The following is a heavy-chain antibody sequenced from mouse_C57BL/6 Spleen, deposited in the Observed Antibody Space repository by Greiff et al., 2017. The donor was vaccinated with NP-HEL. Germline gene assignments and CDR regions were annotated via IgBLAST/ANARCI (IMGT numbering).Heavy chain of an antibody. CDR3: ARGYYGSSPPFDY. V-gene: IGHV1-50*01. Sequence: VQLQQSGAELVKPGASVKLSCKASGYTFTSYWMQWVKQRPGQGLEWIGEIDPSDSYTNYNQKFKGKATLTVDTSSSTAYMQLSSLTSEDSAVYYCARGYYGSSPPFDYWGQGTTLTVSS. CDR2: IDPSDSYT. J-gene: IGHJ2*01. D-gene: IGHD1-1*01. CDR1: GYTFTSYW.